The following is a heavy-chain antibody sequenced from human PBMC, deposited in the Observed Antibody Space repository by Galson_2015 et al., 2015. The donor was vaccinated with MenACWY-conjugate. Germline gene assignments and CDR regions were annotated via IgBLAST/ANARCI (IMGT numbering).Heavy chain of an antibody. CDR2: IKQDGSEK. CDR1: GFTFSGYW. CDR3: AREYNFNDADY. D-gene: IGHD1-20*01. V-gene: IGHV3-7*03. Sequence: SLRLSCAASGFTFSGYWMSWVRQAPGKGLEWVANIKQDGSEKYYVDSVKGRFTISRDNAKNSLFLQMNSLRAEDTAIYYCAREYNFNDADYWGQGTLVTVSS. J-gene: IGHJ4*02.